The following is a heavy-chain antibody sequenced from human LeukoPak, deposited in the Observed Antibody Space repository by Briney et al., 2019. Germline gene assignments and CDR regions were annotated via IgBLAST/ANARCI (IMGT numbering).Heavy chain of an antibody. D-gene: IGHD4-17*01. V-gene: IGHV3-53*01. Sequence: GGSLRLSCAASGFTVSSNYMSWVRQAPGEGLEWVSVIYSGGSTYYADSVKGRFTISRDNSKNTLYLQMNSLRAEDTAVYYCAKKHDGVLQHWGQGTLVTVSS. CDR2: IYSGGST. CDR3: AKKHDGVLQH. J-gene: IGHJ1*01. CDR1: GFTVSSNY.